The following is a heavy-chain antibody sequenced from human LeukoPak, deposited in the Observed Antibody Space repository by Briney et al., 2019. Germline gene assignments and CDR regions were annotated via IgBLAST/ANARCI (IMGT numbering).Heavy chain of an antibody. CDR1: GFTFSSYA. D-gene: IGHD3-22*01. CDR2: ISGSGGST. CDR3: AKDSPYYYDSSGYSDY. Sequence: GGSLRPSCAASGFTFSSYAMSWVRQAPGKGLEWDSAISGSGGSTYYADSVKGRFTISRDNSKNTLYLQMNSLRAEDTAVYYCAKDSPYYYDSSGYSDYWGQGTLVTASS. V-gene: IGHV3-23*01. J-gene: IGHJ4*02.